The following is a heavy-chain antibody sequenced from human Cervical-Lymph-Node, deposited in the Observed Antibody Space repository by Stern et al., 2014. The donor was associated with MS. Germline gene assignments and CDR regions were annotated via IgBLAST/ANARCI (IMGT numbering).Heavy chain of an antibody. CDR3: AHRSIAAVGTGRXXXXX. J-gene: IGHJ5*02. CDR1: GFSVSTSGVS. Sequence: QITLKESGPTLVKPTQTLTLTCTLSGFSVSTSGVSVGWIRQPPGKALEWLALIYWDDDKRYSPSLKSRLPIPKDTSKNQVVLTMTNMDPVDTATYYCAHRSIAAVGTGRXXXXXWGQGTLVTVSS. V-gene: IGHV2-5*02. CDR2: IYWDDDK. D-gene: IGHD6-13*01.